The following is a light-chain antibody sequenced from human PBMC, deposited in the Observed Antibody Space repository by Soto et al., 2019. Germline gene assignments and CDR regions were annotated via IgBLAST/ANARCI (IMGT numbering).Light chain of an antibody. CDR2: AAS. CDR1: QGISSS. V-gene: IGKV1-9*01. J-gene: IGKJ5*01. CDR3: QQYNTYST. Sequence: IQLTQSPSSLSASVGDRVTITCRASQGISSSLAWYQQKPGKAPKLLIYAASTLQSGVPSRFSGSGSGTEFTLTISSLQPDDFATYYCQQYNTYSTFGQGTRLEIK.